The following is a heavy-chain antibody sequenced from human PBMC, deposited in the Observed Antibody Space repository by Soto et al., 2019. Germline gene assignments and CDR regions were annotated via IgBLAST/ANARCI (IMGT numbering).Heavy chain of an antibody. V-gene: IGHV1-69*12. D-gene: IGHD1-1*01. CDR3: ARDKDRLQLGSNYYYILDV. Sequence: QVQLVQSGAEVKKPGSSVKVSCKASGGTFSTSAISWVRQAPGQGLEWVGGIMPVFPTPDYAQKFQGRVTITADESTTTAYLELTSLRTDDTAVYYWARDKDRLQLGSNYYYILDVWGQGTAITVSS. CDR2: IMPVFPTP. CDR1: GGTFSTSA. J-gene: IGHJ6*02.